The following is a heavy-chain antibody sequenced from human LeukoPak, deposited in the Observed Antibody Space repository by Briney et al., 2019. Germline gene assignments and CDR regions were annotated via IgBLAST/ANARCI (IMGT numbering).Heavy chain of an antibody. J-gene: IGHJ4*02. CDR1: GGTFISYA. V-gene: IGHV1-69*05. CDR3: ARGDNNGWYSDY. CDR2: IIPIFGTA. Sequence: SSVKVSCKASGGTFISYAISWVRQVPGRGLEWMGGIIPIFGTANYAQKFQGRFTITTDESTNTAYMELSSLRFEDTAVYYCARGDNNGWYSDYWGQGTLVTVSS. D-gene: IGHD6-19*01.